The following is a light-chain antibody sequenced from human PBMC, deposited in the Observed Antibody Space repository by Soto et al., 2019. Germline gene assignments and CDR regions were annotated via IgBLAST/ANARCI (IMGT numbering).Light chain of an antibody. V-gene: IGKV3-15*01. CDR1: QNINTI. CDR2: GAS. Sequence: EIVLTQSPGTLSLSPGDGATLSCRASQNINTILAWYQQKPGQAPRLLIYGASTRATGIPARFSGSGSGTEFTLTISSLQSEDFAVYYCQQYNNWPITFGQGTRLEIK. CDR3: QQYNNWPIT. J-gene: IGKJ5*01.